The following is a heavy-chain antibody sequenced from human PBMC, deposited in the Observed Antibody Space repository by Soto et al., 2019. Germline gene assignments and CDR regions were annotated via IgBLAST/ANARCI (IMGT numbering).Heavy chain of an antibody. D-gene: IGHD2-8*01. Sequence: QVQLVQSGAEEKKPGASVKVSCKASGYTFTSYAMHWVRQAPGQRLEWMGWINAGNGNTKYSQKFQGRVTITRDTXAXXAYMELSSLRSEDTAVYYCARGMRAGYYYYYGMDVWGQGTTVTVSS. J-gene: IGHJ6*02. CDR2: INAGNGNT. CDR1: GYTFTSYA. CDR3: ARGMRAGYYYYYGMDV. V-gene: IGHV1-3*05.